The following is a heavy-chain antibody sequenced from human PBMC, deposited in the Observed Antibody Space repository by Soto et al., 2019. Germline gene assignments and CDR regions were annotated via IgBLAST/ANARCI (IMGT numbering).Heavy chain of an antibody. CDR2: ISGNGGST. D-gene: IGHD6-6*01. CDR3: AKDRTFGPPLVRFDS. Sequence: GGSLRLSCGASGFTFSVYAMTWVRQAPGKGLEWVSAISGNGGSTYYAASVKGRFTISRDNSKSTLHLQMNSLRVEDTAVYYCAKDRTFGPPLVRFDSWGQGTLVTVSS. V-gene: IGHV3-23*01. CDR1: GFTFSVYA. J-gene: IGHJ4*02.